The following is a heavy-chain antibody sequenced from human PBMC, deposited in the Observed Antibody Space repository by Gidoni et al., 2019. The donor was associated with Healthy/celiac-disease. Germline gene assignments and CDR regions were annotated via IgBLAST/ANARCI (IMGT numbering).Heavy chain of an antibody. Sequence: QVQLQESGPGLVKPSQTLSLTCTVSGGSISSGSYYWSWIRQPAGKGLEWIGSIYTSGSTNYNPSLKSRVTRSVDTAKNQFDLKLSAVTAADTAGDYCARESAGGTKLERGGFDYWGQGTLVTVSS. J-gene: IGHJ4*02. V-gene: IGHV4-61*02. CDR1: GGSISSGSYY. CDR3: ARESAGGTKLERGGFDY. CDR2: IYTSGST. D-gene: IGHD3-16*01.